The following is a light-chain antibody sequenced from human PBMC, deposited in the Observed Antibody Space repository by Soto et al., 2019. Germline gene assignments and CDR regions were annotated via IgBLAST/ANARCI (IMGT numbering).Light chain of an antibody. V-gene: IGKV3-20*01. J-gene: IGKJ1*01. CDR3: QHYGSSLWT. CDR1: QSVSSSY. Sequence: EIVLTQSPGTLPLSPGERATLSCRASQSVSSSYLAWYQQKPGQAPRLLLYGASSRATGIPDRFSGSGSWTDFTLTISTLKPEDLAVYYSQHYGSSLWTFGQGTQMDIK. CDR2: GAS.